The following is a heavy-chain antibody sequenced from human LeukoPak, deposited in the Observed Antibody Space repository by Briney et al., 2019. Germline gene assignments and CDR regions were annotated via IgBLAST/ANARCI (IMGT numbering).Heavy chain of an antibody. Sequence: GSLRLSCAASGFTFSNGMHWVRQAPGKGLEWVAVIWYDGSKKYYADSVKGRFTISRDDSENMVYLQMNRLRGDDTALYYCARDYCTTTTCLDYWGQGALVTVAS. V-gene: IGHV3-33*01. J-gene: IGHJ4*02. CDR3: ARDYCTTTTCLDY. D-gene: IGHD2-2*01. CDR2: IWYDGSKK. CDR1: GFTFSNG.